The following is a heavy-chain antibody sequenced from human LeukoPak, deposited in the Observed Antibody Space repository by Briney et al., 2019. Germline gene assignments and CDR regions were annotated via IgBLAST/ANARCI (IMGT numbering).Heavy chain of an antibody. V-gene: IGHV4-4*02. CDR2: FYHSGST. Sequence: SETLSLTCAVSGDSISTNHWWSWVRPPPGKGLEWIGEFYHSGSTNYNPSLKSRVTISVDRSKNQFSLKLSSVTAADTAVYYCARGQGYCSSTSCEWWFDPWGQGTLVTVSS. J-gene: IGHJ5*02. CDR1: GDSISTNHW. CDR3: ARGQGYCSSTSCEWWFDP. D-gene: IGHD2-2*01.